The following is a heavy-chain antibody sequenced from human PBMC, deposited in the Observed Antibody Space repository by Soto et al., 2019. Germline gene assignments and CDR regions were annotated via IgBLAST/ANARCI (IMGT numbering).Heavy chain of an antibody. CDR2: IYYSGST. CDR3: ARTSGYSYGFYSSEQTLDY. D-gene: IGHD5-18*01. V-gene: IGHV4-39*01. Sequence: SETLSLTCTVSGGSISSSSYYWGWIRQPPGKGLEWIGSIYYSGSTYYNPSLKSRVTISVDTSKNQFSLKLSSVTAADTAVYYCARTSGYSYGFYSSEQTLDYWGQGTLVTVSS. CDR1: GGSISSSSYY. J-gene: IGHJ4*02.